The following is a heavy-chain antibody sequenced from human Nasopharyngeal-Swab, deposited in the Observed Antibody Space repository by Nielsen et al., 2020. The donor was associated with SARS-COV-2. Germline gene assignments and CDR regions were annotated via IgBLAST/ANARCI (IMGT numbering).Heavy chain of an antibody. Sequence: GESLKISCAASGFTFSNAWMSWVRQAPGKGLEWVGRIKSKTDGGTTDYAAPVKGRFTISRDDSKNTLYLQMNSLKTEDTAVYYCTTPEVGTAMVTMDVWGKGTTVTVSS. CDR3: TTPEVGTAMVTMDV. D-gene: IGHD5-18*01. V-gene: IGHV3-15*01. CDR2: IKSKTDGGTT. CDR1: GFTFSNAW. J-gene: IGHJ6*03.